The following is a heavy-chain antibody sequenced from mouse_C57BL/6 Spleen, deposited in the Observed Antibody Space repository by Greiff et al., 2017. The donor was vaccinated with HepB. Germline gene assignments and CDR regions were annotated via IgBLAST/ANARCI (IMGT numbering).Heavy chain of an antibody. J-gene: IGHJ2*01. CDR1: GFTFSDYY. CDR3: AREGTVGAGFDY. D-gene: IGHD1-1*01. Sequence: EVQRVESEGGLVQPGSSMKLSCTASGFTFSDYYMAWVRQVPEKGLEWVANINYDGSSTYYLDSLKSRFIISRDNAKNILYLQMSSLKSEDTATYYCAREGTVGAGFDYWGQGTTLTVSS. V-gene: IGHV5-16*01. CDR2: INYDGSST.